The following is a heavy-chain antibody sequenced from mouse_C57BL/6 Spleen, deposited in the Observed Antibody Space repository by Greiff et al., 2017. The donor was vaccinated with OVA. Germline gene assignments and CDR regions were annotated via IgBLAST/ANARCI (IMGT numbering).Heavy chain of an antibody. CDR1: GFTFSSYG. Sequence: EVQVVESGGDLVKPGGSLKLSCAASGFTFSSYGMSWVRQTPDKRLEWVATISSGGSYTYYPDSVKGRFTISRDNAKNTLYLQMSSLKSEDTAMYYCARPGLPYYFDYWGQGTTLTVSS. V-gene: IGHV5-6*01. CDR2: ISSGGSYT. J-gene: IGHJ2*01. D-gene: IGHD2-4*01. CDR3: ARPGLPYYFDY.